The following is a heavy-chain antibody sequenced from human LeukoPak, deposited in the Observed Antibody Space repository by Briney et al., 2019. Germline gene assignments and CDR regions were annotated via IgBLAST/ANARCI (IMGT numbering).Heavy chain of an antibody. CDR1: GYTFTTYW. D-gene: IGHD2-2*01. CDR2: IYPGDSDT. CDR3: ARRQGCSSTSCPPDY. V-gene: IGHV5-51*01. Sequence: GESLQISCRGSGYTFTTYWIGWVRQMPGKGLGWMGIIYPGDSDTRYTPSFQGQVTMSADKSINTAYLQWSSLKASDTAMYYCARRQGCSSTSCPPDYWGQGTLVTVS. J-gene: IGHJ4*02.